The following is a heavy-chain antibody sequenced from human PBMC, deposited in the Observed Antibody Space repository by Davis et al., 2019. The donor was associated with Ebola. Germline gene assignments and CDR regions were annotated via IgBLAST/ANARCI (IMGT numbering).Heavy chain of an antibody. D-gene: IGHD1-26*01. Sequence: MPSETLSLTCAVYGGSFSGYYWSWIRQPPGKGLEWIGEINHSGSTNYNSSLKSRVTISVDTSKNQFSLKLTSVTAADTAVYYCARDIGLELRRPYHYGLDVWGTGTTVTVSS. V-gene: IGHV4-34*01. CDR1: GGSFSGYY. J-gene: IGHJ6*04. CDR3: ARDIGLELRRPYHYGLDV. CDR2: INHSGST.